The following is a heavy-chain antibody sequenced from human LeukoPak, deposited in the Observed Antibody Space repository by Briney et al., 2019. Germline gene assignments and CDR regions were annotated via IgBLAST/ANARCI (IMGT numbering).Heavy chain of an antibody. CDR1: GGSFSGYY. V-gene: IGHV4-4*07. Sequence: SETLSLTCAVYGGSFSGYYWSWIRQPAGKGLEWIGRIYTSGSTNYNPSLKSRVTMSVDTSKNQFSLKLSSVTAADTAVYYCARDTYYYDSSGYYAPGNFDYWGQGTLVTVSS. D-gene: IGHD3-22*01. CDR2: IYTSGST. CDR3: ARDTYYYDSSGYYAPGNFDY. J-gene: IGHJ4*02.